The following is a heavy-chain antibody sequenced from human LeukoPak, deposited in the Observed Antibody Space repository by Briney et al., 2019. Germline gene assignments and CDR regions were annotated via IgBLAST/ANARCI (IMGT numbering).Heavy chain of an antibody. D-gene: IGHD2-15*01. Sequence: SETLSLTCTVSGGSISDYYWSWIRQPPGTGLEWIGYFPNGGTNNYNPSLKGRVTMSVDTSKNQFSLKLSSVTAADTAVYYCPREGFCNGGGCSFDSWGQGALVTVSS. J-gene: IGHJ4*02. CDR1: GGSISDYY. CDR2: FPNGGTN. V-gene: IGHV4-59*12. CDR3: PREGFCNGGGCSFDS.